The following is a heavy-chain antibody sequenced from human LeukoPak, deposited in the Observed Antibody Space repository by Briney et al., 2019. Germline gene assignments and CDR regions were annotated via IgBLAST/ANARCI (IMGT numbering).Heavy chain of an antibody. CDR1: GFTFSSYE. Sequence: GGSLRLSCAASGFTFSSYEMNWIRQAPGKGLEWLSHITSSGTSVQYADSVRGRFTISRDNAKNSLFLQMNSLRVEDTAVYYCATPRDGPFVYWGQGPLVTVSS. V-gene: IGHV3-48*03. J-gene: IGHJ4*02. D-gene: IGHD5-24*01. CDR3: ATPRDGPFVY. CDR2: ITSSGTSV.